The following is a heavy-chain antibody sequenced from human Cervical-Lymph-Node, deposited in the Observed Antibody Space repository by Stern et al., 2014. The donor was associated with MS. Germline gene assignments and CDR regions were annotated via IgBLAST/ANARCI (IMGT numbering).Heavy chain of an antibody. D-gene: IGHD1-14*01. CDR2: INPDSGSI. V-gene: IGHV1-2*06. J-gene: IGHJ3*01. Sequence: QVQLVESGAALKKPGTSVKGSCQTSGYTFTDYYIHWVRQAPGQGLEWMGRINPDSGSITYAQKVRGRVTMTRDTSSNTAYMELSSLRSDDTAMFYCTRNLVGTDAFDVWGQGTMVIVSS. CDR3: TRNLVGTDAFDV. CDR1: GYTFTDYY.